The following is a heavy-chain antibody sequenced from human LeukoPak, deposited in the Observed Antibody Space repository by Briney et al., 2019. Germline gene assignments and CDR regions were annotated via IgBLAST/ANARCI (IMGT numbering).Heavy chain of an antibody. D-gene: IGHD4-17*01. V-gene: IGHV4-34*01. Sequence: SETLSLTCAVYGGSFSGYYWSWIRQPPGKGLEWIGEINHSGSTNYNPSLKSRVTISVDTSKNQFSLKLSSVTAADTAVYYCARARESYGDYVPRRPFDYWGQGTLVTVSS. CDR3: ARARESYGDYVPRRPFDY. CDR1: GGSFSGYY. J-gene: IGHJ4*02. CDR2: INHSGST.